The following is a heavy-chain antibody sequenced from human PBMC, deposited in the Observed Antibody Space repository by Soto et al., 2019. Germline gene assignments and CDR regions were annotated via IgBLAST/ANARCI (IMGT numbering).Heavy chain of an antibody. V-gene: IGHV1-2*02. J-gene: IGHJ6*02. CDR3: ARRVSNDFWSGYPDYYYYGMDV. CDR2: INPNSGGT. D-gene: IGHD3-3*01. CDR1: GYTFTGYY. Sequence: ASVKVSCKASGYTFTGYYMHWVRQAPGQGLEWMGWINPNSGGTNYAQKFQGRVTMTRDTSISTAYMELSRLRSDDTAVYYCARRVSNDFWSGYPDYYYYGMDVWGQGTTVTVYS.